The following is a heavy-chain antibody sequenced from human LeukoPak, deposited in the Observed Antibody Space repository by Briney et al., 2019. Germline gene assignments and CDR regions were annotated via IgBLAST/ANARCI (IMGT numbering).Heavy chain of an antibody. V-gene: IGHV3-33*06. CDR3: AKDSSGYRGVNYFDY. D-gene: IGHD3-22*01. Sequence: QPGRSLRLSCAASGFTFSSYGMHWVRQAPGKGLEWVAVMWYDGSNKYYADSVKGRFTISRDNSKNTLYLQMNSLRAEDTAVYYCAKDSSGYRGVNYFDYWGQGTLVTVSS. CDR2: MWYDGSNK. J-gene: IGHJ4*02. CDR1: GFTFSSYG.